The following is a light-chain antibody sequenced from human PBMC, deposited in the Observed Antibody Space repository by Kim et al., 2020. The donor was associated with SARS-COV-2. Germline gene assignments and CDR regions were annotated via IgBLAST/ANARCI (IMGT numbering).Light chain of an antibody. J-gene: IGKJ4*01. CDR2: GAS. Sequence: SPGQRATLSCRASQSVWNNYLAWYRQRPGQPPTLLIYGASSRVTGIPARFSGSGSGTDFTLTISRLEPEDFAVYYCQRYGSPPLTFGGGTKVDIK. CDR3: QRYGSPPLT. V-gene: IGKV3-20*01. CDR1: QSVWNNY.